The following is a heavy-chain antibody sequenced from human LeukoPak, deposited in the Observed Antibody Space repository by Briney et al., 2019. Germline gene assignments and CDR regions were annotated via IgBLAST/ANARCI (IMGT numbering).Heavy chain of an antibody. CDR3: ARGAATVDY. CDR1: GGSISSYY. Sequence: SETLSLTCTVPGGSISSYYWSWIRQPPGKGLEWIGYIYYSGSTNYNPSLKSRVTISVDTSKNQFSLKPSSVTAADTAVYYCARGAATVDYWGQGTLVTVSS. J-gene: IGHJ4*02. V-gene: IGHV4-59*01. CDR2: IYYSGST. D-gene: IGHD6-25*01.